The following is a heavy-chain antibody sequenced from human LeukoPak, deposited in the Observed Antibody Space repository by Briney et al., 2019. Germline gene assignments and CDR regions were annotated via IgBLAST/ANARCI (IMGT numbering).Heavy chain of an antibody. Sequence: GGSLRLSCAASGFTFDDYAMHWVRQAPGKGLEWVSGISWNSGNIGYADSVKGRFTISRDNAKNSLYLQMNSLRAEDTALYYCARGLGSGSYDGGHGFDYWGQGTLVTVSS. CDR1: GFTFDDYA. V-gene: IGHV3-9*01. CDR2: ISWNSGNI. J-gene: IGHJ4*02. D-gene: IGHD3-10*01. CDR3: ARGLGSGSYDGGHGFDY.